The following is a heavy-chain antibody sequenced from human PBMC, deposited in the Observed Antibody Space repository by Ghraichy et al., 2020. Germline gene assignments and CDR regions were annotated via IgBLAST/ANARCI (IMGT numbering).Heavy chain of an antibody. D-gene: IGHD5-18*01. CDR3: ASHLGYSYGQFDY. J-gene: IGHJ4*02. CDR1: GGSISRYY. V-gene: IGHV4-59*08. Sequence: SETLSLTCTVSGGSISRYYWSWIRQPPGKGLEWIGYIYFSVSTNYNPSLESRVTISVDTSKNQFSLSLISVTAADTAVYYCASHLGYSYGQFDYWGPGTLVTVSS. CDR2: IYFSVST.